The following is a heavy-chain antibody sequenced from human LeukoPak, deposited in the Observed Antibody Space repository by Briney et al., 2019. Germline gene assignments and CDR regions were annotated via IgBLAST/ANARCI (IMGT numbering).Heavy chain of an antibody. CDR1: GYTFTGYY. J-gene: IGHJ6*02. CDR3: ARDPLVLRFLEWFPDYGMDV. V-gene: IGHV1-2*02. Sequence: ASVKVSCKASGYTFTGYYMHWVRQAPGQGLEWMGWINPNSGGTNYAQKFQGRVTMTRDTSISTAYMELSRLRSDDTAVYYCARDPLVLRFLEWFPDYGMDVWGQGTTVTVSS. D-gene: IGHD3-3*01. CDR2: INPNSGGT.